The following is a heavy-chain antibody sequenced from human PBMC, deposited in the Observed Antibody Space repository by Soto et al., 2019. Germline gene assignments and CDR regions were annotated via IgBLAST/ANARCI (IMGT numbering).Heavy chain of an antibody. CDR1: GASITRNRYF. CDR3: ARAANSSSWNTEFHY. D-gene: IGHD6-13*01. V-gene: IGHV4-39*01. CDR2: IDYSGST. Sequence: PSETLSLTCTVSGASITRNRYFWGWIRQPPGRGLEWIGSIDYSGSTYYNPALKSRVTIYVDTSKNQFSLTLSSVTAADTALYYCARAANSSSWNTEFHYWGPGTLVTVSS. J-gene: IGHJ4*02.